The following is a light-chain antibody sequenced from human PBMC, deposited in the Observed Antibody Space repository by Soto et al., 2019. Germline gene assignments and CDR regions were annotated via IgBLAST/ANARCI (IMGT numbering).Light chain of an antibody. J-gene: IGKJ5*01. CDR2: GAS. V-gene: IGKV3D-15*01. CDR1: QSVNTN. Sequence: EMVMTQSPATLYVSPGDSATLSCRAIQSVNTNVAWYRQDPGQAPRLVIYGASTKAAGTPGRFTGSGSGTDFTLTISSLKSEDFAIYYCQQYDNWPPVTFGQGTRMEIK. CDR3: QQYDNWPPVT.